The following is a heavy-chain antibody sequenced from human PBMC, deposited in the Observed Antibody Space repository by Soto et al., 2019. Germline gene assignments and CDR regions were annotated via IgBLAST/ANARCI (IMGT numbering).Heavy chain of an antibody. CDR1: GDYISSHY. V-gene: IGHV4-59*08. CDR2: VYHSGKT. D-gene: IGHD2-2*01. Sequence: QVQLQESGPGLVKPSETLSLTCTVSGDYISSHYWSWIRQPPGKGLEWIAYVYHSGKTDSNPSLKSRVTISMDTSKNQISLSLPSVTAADTAVYYCARPKGTTPAVWYFDLWGRGTLVTVSS. J-gene: IGHJ2*01. CDR3: ARPKGTTPAVWYFDL.